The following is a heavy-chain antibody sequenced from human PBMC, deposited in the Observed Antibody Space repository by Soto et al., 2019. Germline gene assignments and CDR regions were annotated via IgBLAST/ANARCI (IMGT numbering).Heavy chain of an antibody. D-gene: IGHD2-15*01. CDR2: IWYDGSNK. CDR3: ARDLNTDRIHP. J-gene: IGHJ5*02. Sequence: PGGSLRLSCAASGFTFSSYGMHWVRQAPGKGLEWVAVIWYDGSNKYYADSVKGRFTISRDNSKNTLYLQMNSLRAEDTAVYYCARDLNTDRIHPRGQGTLVTGSS. V-gene: IGHV3-33*01. CDR1: GFTFSSYG.